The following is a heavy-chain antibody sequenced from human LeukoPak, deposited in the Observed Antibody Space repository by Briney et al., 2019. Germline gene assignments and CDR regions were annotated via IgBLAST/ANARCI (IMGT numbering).Heavy chain of an antibody. CDR2: ISGSGDTT. CDR3: AGSKGYSGSPISPLDY. D-gene: IGHD1-26*01. Sequence: PGGSLRLSCAASGFTFSSYSMNWVRQAPGKGPEWVSGISGSGDTTYYADSVKGRFTISRDNSKNTLYLQMNSLRAEDTAVYYCAGSKGYSGSPISPLDYWGQGTLVTVSS. CDR1: GFTFSSYS. J-gene: IGHJ4*02. V-gene: IGHV3-23*01.